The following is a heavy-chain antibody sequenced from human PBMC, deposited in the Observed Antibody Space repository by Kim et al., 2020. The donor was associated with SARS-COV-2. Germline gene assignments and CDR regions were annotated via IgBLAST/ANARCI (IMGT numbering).Heavy chain of an antibody. CDR2: IYYSGST. Sequence: SETLSLTCTVSGGSISSSSYYWGWIRQPPGKGLEWIGSIYYSGSTYYNPSLKSRVTISVDTSKNQFSLKLSSVTAADTAVYYCARHFSVHYLSPDYYDSSGHHKGAFDIWGQGTMVTVSS. CDR1: GGSISSSSYY. J-gene: IGHJ3*02. CDR3: ARHFSVHYLSPDYYDSSGHHKGAFDI. V-gene: IGHV4-39*01. D-gene: IGHD3-22*01.